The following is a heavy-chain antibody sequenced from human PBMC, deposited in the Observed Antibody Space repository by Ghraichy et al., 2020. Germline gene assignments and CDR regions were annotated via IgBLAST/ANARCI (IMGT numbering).Heavy chain of an antibody. J-gene: IGHJ4*02. CDR1: GGSISSSSYY. Sequence: SETLSLTCTVSGGSISSSSYYWGWIRQPPGKGLEWIGSIYYSGSTYYNPSLKSRVTISVDTSKNQFSLKLSSVTAADTAVYYCARQWLVPGWDYFDYWGQGTLVTVSS. CDR2: IYYSGST. CDR3: ARQWLVPGWDYFDY. D-gene: IGHD6-19*01. V-gene: IGHV4-39*01.